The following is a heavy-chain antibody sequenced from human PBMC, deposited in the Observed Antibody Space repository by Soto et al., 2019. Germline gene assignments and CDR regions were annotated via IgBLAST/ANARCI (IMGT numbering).Heavy chain of an antibody. J-gene: IGHJ6*02. Sequence: QLQLQESGPGLVKPSETLSLTCSVSGDSISSTNYYWGWIRQPPGKGLEWVGTVFYSGSTYYSPSLKGRVTISLDKPKNQFSLSLTSVTAADTAVYYCVRHGNVPAHPFYYYGMDVWGQGTTVTVSS. CDR2: VFYSGST. CDR1: GDSISSTNYY. D-gene: IGHD2-2*01. V-gene: IGHV4-39*01. CDR3: VRHGNVPAHPFYYYGMDV.